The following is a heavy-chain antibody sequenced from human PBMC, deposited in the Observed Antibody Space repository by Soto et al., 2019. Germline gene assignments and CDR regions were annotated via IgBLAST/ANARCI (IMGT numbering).Heavy chain of an antibody. CDR2: IIPMLAVT. D-gene: IGHD6-13*01. CDR1: GGTFNVYT. J-gene: IGHJ3*02. CDR3: GLGSWSGEMFEI. Sequence: QVQLVQSGAEVKKPGSSVKVSCKASGGTFNVYTIIWVRQAPGQGLEWMGRIIPMLAVTNYAQRFQGRVTLTSGASTITAYLELSSLMSEDTVVYYFGLGSWSGEMFEIWGQGTVVTVSS. V-gene: IGHV1-69*02.